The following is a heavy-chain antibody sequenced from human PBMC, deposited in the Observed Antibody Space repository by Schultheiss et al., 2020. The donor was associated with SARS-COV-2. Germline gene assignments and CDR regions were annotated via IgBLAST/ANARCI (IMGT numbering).Heavy chain of an antibody. CDR2: IYYSGST. D-gene: IGHD6-19*01. Sequence: SQTLSLTCTVSGGSISSYYWSWIRQPPGKGLEWIGYIYYSGSTYYNPSLKSRVTISVDTSKNQFSLKLTSVTAADTAVYYCARGFTGWSDYWGQGTLVTVSS. CDR3: ARGFTGWSDY. V-gene: IGHV4-59*12. J-gene: IGHJ4*02. CDR1: GGSISSYY.